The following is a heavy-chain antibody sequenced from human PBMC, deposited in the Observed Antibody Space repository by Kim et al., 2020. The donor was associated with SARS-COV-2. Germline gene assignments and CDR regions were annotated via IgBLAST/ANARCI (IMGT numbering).Heavy chain of an antibody. CDR1: GFSLSSHR. J-gene: IGHJ4*02. V-gene: IGHV3-21*06. Sequence: GGSLRLSCVASGFSLSSHRMNWVRQAPGKGLEWVTSISCSGNYIHYTDSVQGRFNISRDNAKHSVYLQMNSLRAEDTAVSYCAREATIGYYGGDWGPGT. CDR2: ISCSGNYI. D-gene: IGHD3-3*01. CDR3: AREATIGYYGGD.